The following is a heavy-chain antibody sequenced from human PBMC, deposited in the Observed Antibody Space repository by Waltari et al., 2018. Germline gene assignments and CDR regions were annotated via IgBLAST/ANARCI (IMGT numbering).Heavy chain of an antibody. V-gene: IGHV4-39*01. J-gene: IGHJ3*02. CDR2: IYYSGST. D-gene: IGHD1-26*01. Sequence: QLQLQESGPGLVKPSETLSLTCTVSGGSISRSSYYWGWIRQPPGKGLEWIGSIYYSGSTYYNPSLKSRVTISVDTSKNQFSLKLSSVTAADTAVYYCARRGSYYVEAFDIWGQGTMVTVSS. CDR3: ARRGSYYVEAFDI. CDR1: GGSISRSSYY.